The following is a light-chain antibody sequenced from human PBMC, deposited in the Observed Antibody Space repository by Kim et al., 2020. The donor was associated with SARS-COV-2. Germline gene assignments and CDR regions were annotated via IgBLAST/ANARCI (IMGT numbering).Light chain of an antibody. CDR2: VSSDGSH. J-gene: IGLJ3*02. CDR1: SGHSSYA. V-gene: IGLV4-69*01. CDR3: QTWDSGPWV. Sequence: SVKRTCTLSSGHSSYAIAWHQQQPDKGPLYLMKVSSDGSHTKADGIPYRFSGSSSGAGRYLTISGLQSEDEADYYCQTWDSGPWVFGGGTQLTVL.